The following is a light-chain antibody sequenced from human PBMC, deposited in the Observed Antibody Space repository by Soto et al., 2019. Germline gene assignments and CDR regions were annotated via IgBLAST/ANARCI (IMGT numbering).Light chain of an antibody. CDR3: AAWDDSLNAVL. J-gene: IGLJ2*01. V-gene: IGLV1-44*01. Sequence: QPVLTQPPSASGTPGQRVTISCSGSSSNIGSNIVNWYQQLPGTAPKLLIYSSNQRPSGVPDRFSGSKSGTSASLAISGLQSEDEADYYCAAWDDSLNAVLFGGGTKVTVL. CDR1: SSNIGSNI. CDR2: SSN.